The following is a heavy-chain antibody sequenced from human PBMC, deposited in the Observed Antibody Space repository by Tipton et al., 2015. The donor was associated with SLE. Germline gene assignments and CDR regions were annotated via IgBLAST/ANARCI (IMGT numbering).Heavy chain of an antibody. J-gene: IGHJ6*02. D-gene: IGHD3-3*01. Sequence: TLSLTCTVSGGSITNRNYYWGWIRQPPGRGLEWIGTIYHSGNTYSNPSLKSRVTISVDTSKNQFSLKLSSVTAADTAVYYCARGTFGVVIIPYYYYNMDVWGQGTTVTVSS. CDR3: ARGTFGVVIIPYYYYNMDV. V-gene: IGHV4-39*07. CDR2: IYHSGNT. CDR1: GGSITNRNYY.